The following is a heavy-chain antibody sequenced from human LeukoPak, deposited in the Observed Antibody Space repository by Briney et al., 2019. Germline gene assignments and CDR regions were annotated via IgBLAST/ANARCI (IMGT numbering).Heavy chain of an antibody. CDR3: ARVRGGSVLNAFDI. D-gene: IGHD5/OR15-5a*01. Sequence: SETLSLTCTVSGGSISSYYWSWIRQPAGKGLEWIGRIYASGSTNYNPSLKSRVTMSVDTSKNQFSLKLTSVTAADTAVYYCARVRGGSVLNAFDIWGQGTMVTVSS. J-gene: IGHJ3*02. V-gene: IGHV4-4*07. CDR2: IYASGST. CDR1: GGSISSYY.